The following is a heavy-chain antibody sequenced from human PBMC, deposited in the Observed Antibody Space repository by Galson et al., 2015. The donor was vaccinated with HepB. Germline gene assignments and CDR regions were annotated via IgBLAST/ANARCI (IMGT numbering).Heavy chain of an antibody. Sequence: SVKVSCKASGYTFNTYGITYVRQAPGQGLEWVGWINPDNGNTKYAQKLQGRVTMTTDTSTSTAYMELRSLRSDDTAGYYRARGPWFGELTGILVLQHWGQGTLVTVSS. CDR1: GYTFNTYG. J-gene: IGHJ1*01. D-gene: IGHD3-10*01. V-gene: IGHV1-18*04. CDR2: INPDNGNT. CDR3: ARGPWFGELTGILVLQH.